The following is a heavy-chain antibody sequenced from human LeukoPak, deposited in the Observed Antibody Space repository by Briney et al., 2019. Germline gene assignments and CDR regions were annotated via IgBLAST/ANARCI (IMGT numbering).Heavy chain of an antibody. CDR3: ARDPRWGYYGDYGVELG. CDR2: ISSSSSTI. J-gene: IGHJ4*02. V-gene: IGHV3-48*04. Sequence: PGGSLRLSCAASGFTFSSYSMNWVRQAPGKGLEWVSYISSSSSTIYYADSVKGRFTISRDNAKNSLYLQMNSLRAEDTAVYYCARDPRWGYYGDYGVELGWGQGTLVTVSS. CDR1: GFTFSSYS. D-gene: IGHD4-17*01.